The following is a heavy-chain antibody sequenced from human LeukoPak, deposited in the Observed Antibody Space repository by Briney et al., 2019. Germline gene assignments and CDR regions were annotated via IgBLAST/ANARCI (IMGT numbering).Heavy chain of an antibody. Sequence: PGGSLRLSCAASGFTFSSYSMNWVRQAPGKGLEWVSSISSSSSYIYYADSVKGRFTISRDNSKNTLYLQMNSLRAEDTAVYYCAKGGYDISDYWGQGTLVTVSS. CDR1: GFTFSSYS. CDR2: ISSSSSYI. CDR3: AKGGYDISDY. V-gene: IGHV3-21*04. J-gene: IGHJ4*02. D-gene: IGHD3-9*01.